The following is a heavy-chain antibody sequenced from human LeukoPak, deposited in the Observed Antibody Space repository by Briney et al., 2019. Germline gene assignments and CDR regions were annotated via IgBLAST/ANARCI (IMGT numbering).Heavy chain of an antibody. CDR2: INPNSGGT. CDR1: VYTFTGYY. D-gene: IGHD3-22*01. Sequence: ASVKVSCKASVYTFTGYYMHWVRQAPGQGLEWMGWINPNSGGTNYAQKFQGRVTMTRDTSISTAYMEMSRLRSDDTAVYYCARGIDESGYLLLSYWGQGTLVTVSS. J-gene: IGHJ4*02. V-gene: IGHV1-2*02. CDR3: ARGIDESGYLLLSY.